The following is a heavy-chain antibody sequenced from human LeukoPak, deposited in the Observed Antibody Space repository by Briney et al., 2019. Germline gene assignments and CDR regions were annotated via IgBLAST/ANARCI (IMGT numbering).Heavy chain of an antibody. V-gene: IGHV1-69-2*01. D-gene: IGHD4-17*01. CDR2: VDPQTGET. Sequence: ASVKISCKASGYIFTDYYIHWVQQAPGKGLEYMGRVDPQTGETIYAEKFQGRVTITADTSTDTAYMELTGLKSEDTAVYFCVTDDYGDYWAHFWGQGSLVTVSS. CDR1: GYIFTDYY. CDR3: VTDDYGDYWAHF. J-gene: IGHJ4*02.